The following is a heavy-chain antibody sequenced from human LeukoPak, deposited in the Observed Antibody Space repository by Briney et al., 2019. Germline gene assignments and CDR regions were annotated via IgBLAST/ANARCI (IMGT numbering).Heavy chain of an antibody. V-gene: IGHV3-23*01. D-gene: IGHD3-22*01. Sequence: GGSLRLSCAASGFTFSSYAMSWVRQAPGKGLEWVSAISGSGGSTYYADSVKGRFTISRDNSKNTLYLQMNSLRAEDTAVYYCAKVRSNYYDSSGYYPTHYYYYMDVWGKGTTVTVSS. CDR2: ISGSGGST. CDR1: GFTFSSYA. CDR3: AKVRSNYYDSSGYYPTHYYYYMDV. J-gene: IGHJ6*03.